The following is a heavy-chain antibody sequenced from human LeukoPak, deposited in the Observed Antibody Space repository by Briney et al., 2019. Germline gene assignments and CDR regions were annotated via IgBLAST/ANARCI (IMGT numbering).Heavy chain of an antibody. CDR1: GGSFSGYY. CDR3: ARGEGYCSSTSCYYFDY. D-gene: IGHD2-2*01. CDR2: INHSGST. V-gene: IGHV4-34*01. J-gene: IGHJ4*02. Sequence: PSETLSLTCAVYGGSFSGYYWSWIRQPPGKGLEWIGEINHSGSTTYNPSLKSRVTISVDTFKNQFSLKLSSVTAADTAVYYCARGEGYCSSTSCYYFDYWGQGTLVTVSS.